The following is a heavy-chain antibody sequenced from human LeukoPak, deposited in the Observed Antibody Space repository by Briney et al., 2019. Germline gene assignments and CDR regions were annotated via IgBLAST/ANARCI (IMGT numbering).Heavy chain of an antibody. Sequence: GGSLRLSCAASGFTFSNYTMHWVRQAPGKGLEWVALISNDGSNKYYADSVKGRFTISRDNSKNTLYLQMDSLRAEDTAVYYCATRPDYGASYWGQGTLVTVSS. CDR1: GFTFSNYT. D-gene: IGHD4-17*01. J-gene: IGHJ4*02. V-gene: IGHV3-30-3*01. CDR3: ATRPDYGASY. CDR2: ISNDGSNK.